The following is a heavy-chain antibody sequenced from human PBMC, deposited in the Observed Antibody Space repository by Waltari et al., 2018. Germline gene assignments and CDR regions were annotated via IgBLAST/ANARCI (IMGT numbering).Heavy chain of an antibody. Sequence: QVQLVQSGAEVKKPGASVKVSCKVSGYTLTELSMHWVRQAPGKGLEWMGGFDPEDGETIYAQKFQGRVTRTEDTSTDTAYMELSSLRSEDTAVYYCATLFPPTFGWFDPWGQGTLVTVSS. J-gene: IGHJ5*02. D-gene: IGHD3-16*01. V-gene: IGHV1-24*01. CDR2: FDPEDGET. CDR1: GYTLTELS. CDR3: ATLFPPTFGWFDP.